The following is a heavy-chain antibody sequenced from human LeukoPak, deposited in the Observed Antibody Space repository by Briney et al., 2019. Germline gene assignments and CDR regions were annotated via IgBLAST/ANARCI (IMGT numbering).Heavy chain of an antibody. CDR1: GGSISGSSYY. Sequence: PSETLSLTCTVSGGSISGSSYYWGWIRQPPGKGLEWIGSMYYSGSTYYNPSLKRRVTISVDTSKNQFSLKLSSVTAADTAVYYCAREYSSGWYYWGQGTLVTVSS. J-gene: IGHJ4*02. CDR3: AREYSSGWYY. CDR2: MYYSGST. V-gene: IGHV4-39*02. D-gene: IGHD6-19*01.